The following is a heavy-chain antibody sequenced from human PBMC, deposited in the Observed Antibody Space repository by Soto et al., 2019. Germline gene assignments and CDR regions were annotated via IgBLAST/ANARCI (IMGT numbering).Heavy chain of an antibody. CDR3: ASPLGY. Sequence: ELQLVQSGAEVKKPGESLKISCKGSQYRFTNDWIGWVRQMPGKGLEWMGLIYLGDCNGRYSPSFQGRVTISVDKSITTTYLHWSSLMASDTAMYYCASPLGYWGQGPLVTVSS. V-gene: IGHV5-51*03. CDR2: IYLGDCNG. D-gene: IGHD3-16*01. J-gene: IGHJ4*02. CDR1: QYRFTNDW.